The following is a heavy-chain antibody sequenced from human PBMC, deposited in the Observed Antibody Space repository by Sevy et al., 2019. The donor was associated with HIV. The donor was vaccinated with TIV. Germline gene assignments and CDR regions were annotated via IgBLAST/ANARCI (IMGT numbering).Heavy chain of an antibody. CDR3: AKELVVVAAIGLYYYYGMDV. CDR2: ISYNGSNK. Sequence: GGSLRLSCAAPGFTSVSYAMHGARKAQGKGREGVPLISYNGSNKYYADSVKGRFTNSRDNSKNTLYLQMNSLRAEDTAVYYCAKELVVVAAIGLYYYYGMDVWGQGTTVTVSS. J-gene: IGHJ6*02. D-gene: IGHD2-15*01. V-gene: IGHV3-30*18. CDR1: GFTSVSYA.